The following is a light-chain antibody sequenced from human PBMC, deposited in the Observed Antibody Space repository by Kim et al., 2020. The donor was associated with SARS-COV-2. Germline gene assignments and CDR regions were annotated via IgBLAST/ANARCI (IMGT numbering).Light chain of an antibody. J-gene: IGKJ3*01. Sequence: ASVGDRVTITCQASQDISNYLGWYQQKPGRAPKLLIYDASSLETGVPSRFSGSGSGTDFTFTISSLQPEDIATYYCLQHDNHPFTFGHGTQVDIK. CDR1: QDISNY. CDR3: LQHDNHPFT. V-gene: IGKV1-33*01. CDR2: DAS.